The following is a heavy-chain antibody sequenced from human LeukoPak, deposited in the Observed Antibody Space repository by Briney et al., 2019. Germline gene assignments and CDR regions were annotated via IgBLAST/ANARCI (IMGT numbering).Heavy chain of an antibody. CDR1: GGSINSYD. CDR3: ARDRDSSGLRDFDL. Sequence: PSETLSLTCTVSGGSINSYDWSWIRQPPGKVLKWIGYIYYSGNTNYNPSLKSRASISIDTSKNQLSLQLSSVTAADTAVYYCARDRDSSGLRDFDLWGRGTLVTVSA. D-gene: IGHD3-22*01. V-gene: IGHV4-59*01. CDR2: IYYSGNT. J-gene: IGHJ2*01.